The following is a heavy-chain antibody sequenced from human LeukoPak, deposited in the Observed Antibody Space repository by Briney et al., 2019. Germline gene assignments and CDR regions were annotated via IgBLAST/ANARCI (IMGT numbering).Heavy chain of an antibody. V-gene: IGHV1-2*02. CDR3: ARLRYGDYGAFDI. CDR1: GYTFTGYY. Sequence: ASVKVSCKASGYTFTGYYMHWVRQAPGQGLEWMGWINPNSGGTNYAQKFQGRVTMTRDTSISTAYMELSRLRSGDTAVYYCARLRYGDYGAFDIWGQGTMVTVSS. CDR2: INPNSGGT. D-gene: IGHD4-17*01. J-gene: IGHJ3*02.